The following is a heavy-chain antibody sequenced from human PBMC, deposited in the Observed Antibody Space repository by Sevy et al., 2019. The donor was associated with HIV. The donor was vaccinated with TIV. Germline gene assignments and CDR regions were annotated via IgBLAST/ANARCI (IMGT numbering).Heavy chain of an antibody. CDR2: IKQDGSGK. V-gene: IGHV3-7*01. CDR1: GFTFSSYW. Sequence: GGSLRLSCAASGFTFSSYWMSWVRQAPGKGLEWVANIKQDGSGKYSVDSVKGRFTISMDNAKNSLYLQMNSLRAEDTAVYYCARGRSGYYHDYWGQGTLVTVSS. D-gene: IGHD3-22*01. CDR3: ARGRSGYYHDY. J-gene: IGHJ4*02.